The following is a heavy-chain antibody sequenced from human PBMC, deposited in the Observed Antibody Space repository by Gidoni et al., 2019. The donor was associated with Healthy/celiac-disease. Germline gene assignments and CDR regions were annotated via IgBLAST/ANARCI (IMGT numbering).Heavy chain of an antibody. CDR2: IYYSGST. D-gene: IGHD2-15*01. V-gene: IGHV4-59*01. CDR1: GGSISSYY. J-gene: IGHJ6*02. Sequence: QVQLQESGPGLVKPSETLSLPCTVSGGSISSYYWSWIRQPPGKGLEWIGYIYYSGSTNYNPSLKSRVTISVDTSKNQFSLKLSSVTAADTAVYYCASCSGGSCYPFGMDVWGQGTTVTVSS. CDR3: ASCSGGSCYPFGMDV.